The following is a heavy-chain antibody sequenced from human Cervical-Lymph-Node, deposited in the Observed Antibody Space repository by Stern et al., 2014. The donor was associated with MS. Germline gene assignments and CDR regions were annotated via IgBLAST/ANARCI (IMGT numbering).Heavy chain of an antibody. CDR1: GYSFTIYY. CDR2: IYPYDSDT. V-gene: IGHV5-51*01. Sequence: EVQLVESGAEVKKPGESLQISCKLSGYSFTIYYIPWVRQIPGKGLECIVVIYPYDSDTTYSPSCHAQFTISADKSITTAYLQWSSLRAWDTAMYYCARHVQGFDYWGQGTLVTVSS. CDR3: ARHVQGFDY. J-gene: IGHJ4*02.